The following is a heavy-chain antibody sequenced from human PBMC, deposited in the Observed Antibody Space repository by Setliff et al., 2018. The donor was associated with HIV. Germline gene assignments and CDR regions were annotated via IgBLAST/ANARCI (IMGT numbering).Heavy chain of an antibody. D-gene: IGHD6-19*01. Sequence: ASVKVSCKASGYTFTSYDINWVRQATGQGLERMGWMNPNSGNTGYAQKFQGRVTMTRNTSISTAYMELSSLRSEDTAVYYCALAVAATEYYYYYMDVWGKGTTVTVSS. CDR1: GYTFTSYD. V-gene: IGHV1-8*01. CDR2: MNPNSGNT. J-gene: IGHJ6*03. CDR3: ALAVAATEYYYYYMDV.